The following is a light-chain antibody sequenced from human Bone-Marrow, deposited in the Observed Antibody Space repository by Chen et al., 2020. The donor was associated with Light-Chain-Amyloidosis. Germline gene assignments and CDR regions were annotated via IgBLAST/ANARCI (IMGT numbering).Light chain of an antibody. J-gene: IGKJ2*01. CDR2: KGS. CDR1: QNIGDW. CDR3: KQYRSFTFT. Sequence: DIRMTQSPSTLSASVGDRVTITCRASQNIGDWLAWFQQKPGKAPKLLISKGSNLESGVPSRFTGSGSGTEFTLTINSLQPDDFATYFCKQYRSFTFTFGQGTKL. V-gene: IGKV1-5*03.